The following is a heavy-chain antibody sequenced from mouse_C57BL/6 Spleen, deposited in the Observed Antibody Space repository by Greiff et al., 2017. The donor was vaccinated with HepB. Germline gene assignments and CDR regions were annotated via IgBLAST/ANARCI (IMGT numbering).Heavy chain of an antibody. D-gene: IGHD1-1*01. CDR1: GFSLSTSGMG. CDR2: IYWDDDK. J-gene: IGHJ4*01. CDR3: ARSEGYGSSYAAMDY. Sequence: QVTLKESGPGILQSSQTLSLTCSFSGFSLSTSGMGVSWIRQPSGKGLEWLAHIYWDDDKRYNPSLKSRLTISKDTSRNQVFLKITSVDTADTATYYCARSEGYGSSYAAMDYWGQGTSVTVSS. V-gene: IGHV8-12*01.